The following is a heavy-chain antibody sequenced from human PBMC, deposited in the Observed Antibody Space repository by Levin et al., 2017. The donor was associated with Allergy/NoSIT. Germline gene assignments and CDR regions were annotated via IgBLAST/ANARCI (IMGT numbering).Heavy chain of an antibody. J-gene: IGHJ4*02. CDR1: GFVFSSSW. CDR3: AKGGVIR. Sequence: AGESLKISCAASGFVFSSSWMSWVRQAPGKGLEWVANIKQDGSETSYVDSVKGRFTVSRDNAKNSLYLEMNSLRVEDTAVYYCAKGGVIRRGQGTLVTVSS. CDR2: IKQDGSET. V-gene: IGHV3-7*01. D-gene: IGHD3-10*01.